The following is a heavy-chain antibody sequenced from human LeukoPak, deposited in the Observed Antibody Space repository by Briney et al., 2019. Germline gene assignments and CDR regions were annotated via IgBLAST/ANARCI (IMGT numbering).Heavy chain of an antibody. CDR3: AIMLRNSGFDP. CDR2: IYHSGST. V-gene: IGHV4-59*11. J-gene: IGHJ5*02. Sequence: SETLSLTCTVSGGSISSHYWSWIRQPPGKGLEWIGYIYHSGSTNYNPSLKSRVTISVDTSKNQFSLKLSSVTAADTAVYYCAIMLRNSGFDPWGQGTLVTVSS. CDR1: GGSISSHY. D-gene: IGHD1-7*01.